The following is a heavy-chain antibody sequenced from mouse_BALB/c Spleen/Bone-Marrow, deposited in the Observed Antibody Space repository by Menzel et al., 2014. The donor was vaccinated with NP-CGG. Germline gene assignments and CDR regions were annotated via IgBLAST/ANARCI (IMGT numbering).Heavy chain of an antibody. D-gene: IGHD2-3*01. CDR1: GYSFTGYF. CDR3: GGQDGYYGGFAY. Sequence: EVQLQQSGPELVKPGASVKISCKASGYSFTGYFMNWVKQSHGKSLEWIGRINPXNGDTFYNQKFEGKATLTVDKSSSTAHMELLSLTSEDSAVYYCGGQDGYYGGFAYWGQGTLVTVSA. V-gene: IGHV1-37*01. CDR2: INPXNGDT. J-gene: IGHJ3*01.